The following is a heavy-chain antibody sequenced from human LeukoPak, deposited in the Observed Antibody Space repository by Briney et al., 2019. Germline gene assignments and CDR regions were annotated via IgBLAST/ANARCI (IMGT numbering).Heavy chain of an antibody. J-gene: IGHJ4*02. Sequence: GGTLRLSCAASGFTFSSYGMSWVRQAPGKGLEWVSAISGSGGSTYYADSVKGRFTISRDNSKNTLYLQMNSLRAEDTAVYYCAKDGYDILTGYRYYFDYWGQGTLVTVSS. CDR3: AKDGYDILTGYRYYFDY. CDR2: ISGSGGST. CDR1: GFTFSSYG. V-gene: IGHV3-23*01. D-gene: IGHD3-9*01.